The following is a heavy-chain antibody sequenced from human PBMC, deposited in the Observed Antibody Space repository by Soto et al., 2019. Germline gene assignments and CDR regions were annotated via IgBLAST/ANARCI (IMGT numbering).Heavy chain of an antibody. Sequence: GASVKVSCKASGYTFTSYDINWVRQATGQGHEWMGWMNPNSGNTGYAQKFQGRVTMTRNTSISTAYMELSSLRSEDTAVYYCARVLSANYGFGYYYYGMDVWGQGTTVTVSS. CDR2: MNPNSGNT. D-gene: IGHD4-17*01. CDR3: ARVLSANYGFGYYYYGMDV. J-gene: IGHJ6*02. V-gene: IGHV1-8*01. CDR1: GYTFTSYD.